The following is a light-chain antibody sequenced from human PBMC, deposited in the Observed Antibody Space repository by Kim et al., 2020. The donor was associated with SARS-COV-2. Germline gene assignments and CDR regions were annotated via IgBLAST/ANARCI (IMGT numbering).Light chain of an antibody. Sequence: QSALTQPASVSGSPGQSITISCTGTISNIGSYNYVSWHQQHPGKAPKLMIYDVNKRPSGISSRFSGSKSGSTASLTISGLQSEDEADYYCSAITTRSTLVFGGGTK. CDR3: SAITTRSTLV. V-gene: IGLV2-14*03. J-gene: IGLJ3*02. CDR1: ISNIGSYNY. CDR2: DVN.